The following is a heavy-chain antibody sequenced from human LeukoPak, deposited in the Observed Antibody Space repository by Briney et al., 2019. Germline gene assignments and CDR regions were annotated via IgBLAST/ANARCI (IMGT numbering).Heavy chain of an antibody. D-gene: IGHD3-3*01. V-gene: IGHV1-69*04. J-gene: IGHJ4*02. CDR1: GGTFSSYA. CDR3: ASPDAGGDYDFWSGYYYDY. Sequence: ASVKVSCKASGGTFSSYAISWVRQAPGQGLEWMGRIIPILGIANYAQKFQGRVTITADKSTSTAYMEPSSLRSEDTAVYYCASPDAGGDYDFWSGYYYDYWGQGTLVTVSS. CDR2: IIPILGIA.